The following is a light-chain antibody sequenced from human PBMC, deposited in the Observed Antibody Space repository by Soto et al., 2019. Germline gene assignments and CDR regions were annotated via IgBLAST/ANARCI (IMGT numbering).Light chain of an antibody. CDR1: QSISSY. Sequence: DIQMTQSPSSLSASVGDRVTITCRASQSISSYLNWYQQKPGKAPKLLIYAASSLQSGVTSMFRGSGSGTDFTLTISSLQPEDFATYYCQQSYSTSTFGGGTKVEIK. V-gene: IGKV1-39*01. J-gene: IGKJ4*01. CDR3: QQSYSTST. CDR2: AAS.